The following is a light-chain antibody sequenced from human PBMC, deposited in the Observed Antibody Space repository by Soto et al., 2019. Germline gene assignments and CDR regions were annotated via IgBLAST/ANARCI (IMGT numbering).Light chain of an antibody. CDR1: QTIFNW. Sequence: EIEMTQSLSALSASVGERVKITSRSSQTIFNWLAWYQRKPGRAPNLLIYDASSLQSGVPSTFSGSGSGTEFTLAISSLQTGDFATYSCQQYNSYPCTFGQGTEAYIK. V-gene: IGKV1-5*01. CDR3: QQYNSYPCT. CDR2: DAS. J-gene: IGKJ1*01.